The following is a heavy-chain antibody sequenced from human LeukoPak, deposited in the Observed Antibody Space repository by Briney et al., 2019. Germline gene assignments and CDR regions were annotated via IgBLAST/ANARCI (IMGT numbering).Heavy chain of an antibody. CDR2: INPNSGGT. Sequence: ASVKVSCKASGYTFTGYYMHWVRQAPGQGLEWMGWINPNSGGTNYAQKFQGRVTMTRDTSISTAYMELSRLRSDDTAVYYCARDLHIVLMVYAMGSDAFDIWGQGTMVTVSS. CDR1: GYTFTGYY. CDR3: ARDLHIVLMVYAMGSDAFDI. J-gene: IGHJ3*02. D-gene: IGHD2-8*01. V-gene: IGHV1-2*02.